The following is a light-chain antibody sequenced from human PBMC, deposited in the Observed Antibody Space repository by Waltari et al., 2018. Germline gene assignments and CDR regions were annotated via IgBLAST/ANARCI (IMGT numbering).Light chain of an antibody. Sequence: DIQMTQSPSSLSASVGDRLPITCRASQGISNSLAWYQQKPGKAPKLLLYGASRLESGVPPRFSGSGSGTDYTLTISSLQPDDFATYYCQQYYFTPYTFGQGTKLDIK. CDR3: QQYYFTPYT. CDR2: GAS. V-gene: IGKV1-NL1*01. CDR1: QGISNS. J-gene: IGKJ2*01.